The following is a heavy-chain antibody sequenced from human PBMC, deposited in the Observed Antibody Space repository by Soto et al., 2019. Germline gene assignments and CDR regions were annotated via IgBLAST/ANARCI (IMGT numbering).Heavy chain of an antibody. CDR1: GYTFTHYY. V-gene: IGHV1-46*01. CDR3: VRNLAAGDV. Sequence: QVQLVQSGAEVKKPGASVNLSCKASGYTFTHYYIHWVRQAPGQGLEWVGIINPNGGSTNYAQNFQGRVTLPRDMSTSTVYMELSSLRSEDTALYYCVRNLAAGDVWGKGTLVTVSS. D-gene: IGHD6-13*01. CDR2: INPNGGST. J-gene: IGHJ4*02.